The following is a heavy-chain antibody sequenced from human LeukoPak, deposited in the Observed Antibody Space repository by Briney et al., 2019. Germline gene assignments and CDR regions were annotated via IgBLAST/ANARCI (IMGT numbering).Heavy chain of an antibody. CDR1: GYIFTGYY. J-gene: IGHJ4*02. V-gene: IGHV1-2*02. CDR3: ARDGPTDSGGYYYVLDY. CDR2: INPNSGGT. Sequence: ASVKVSCKASGYIFTGYYMHWVRQAPGQGLEWMGWINPNSGGTNYAQNFQGRVTMTRDTSISTAYMELSRLRSDDTAVYCCARDGPTDSGGYYYVLDYWGQGTLVTVPS. D-gene: IGHD3-22*01.